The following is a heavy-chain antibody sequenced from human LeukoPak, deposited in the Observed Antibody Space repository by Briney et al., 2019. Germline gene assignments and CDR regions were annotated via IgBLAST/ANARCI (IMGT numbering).Heavy chain of an antibody. Sequence: GGSLRLSCAASGFTFSSYGMHWVRQAPGKGLEWVAFIRYDGSNKYYADSVKGRFTISRDNSKNTLYLQMNSLRAEDTAVYYCAKDKGYCSSTSCYQGGPFDYWGQGTLVTVSS. J-gene: IGHJ4*02. D-gene: IGHD2-2*01. CDR3: AKDKGYCSSTSCYQGGPFDY. CDR1: GFTFSSYG. CDR2: IRYDGSNK. V-gene: IGHV3-30*02.